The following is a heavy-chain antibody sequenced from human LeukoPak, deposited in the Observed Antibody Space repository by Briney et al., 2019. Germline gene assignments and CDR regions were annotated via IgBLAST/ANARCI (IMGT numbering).Heavy chain of an antibody. Sequence: GGSLRLSCAASEFTVSSDYMNWVRQAPGKGLEWVSVIYSGGTTYYADSVKGRFTISRDNSKNTLYLQMNSLRAEDTAVYYCSRAQNRRDGMDVWGQGTTVTVSS. V-gene: IGHV3-53*01. J-gene: IGHJ6*02. CDR1: EFTVSSDY. CDR3: SRAQNRRDGMDV. CDR2: IYSGGTT.